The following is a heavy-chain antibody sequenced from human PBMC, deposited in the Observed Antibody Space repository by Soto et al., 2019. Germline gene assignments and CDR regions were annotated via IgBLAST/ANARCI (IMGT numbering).Heavy chain of an antibody. CDR3: ARLSSYDSSGYYRGYFDY. CDR1: GFTVSRSY. CDR2: IYSAGDT. J-gene: IGHJ4*02. V-gene: IGHV3-53*01. Sequence: PGGSLRLSCAASGFTVSRSYMSWVRQAPGKGLEWVSIIYSAGDTYYADSVKGRFSISRDNSKNTLYLQMHSLRAEDTAVFYCARLSSYDSSGYYRGYFDYWGQGTLVTVSS. D-gene: IGHD3-22*01.